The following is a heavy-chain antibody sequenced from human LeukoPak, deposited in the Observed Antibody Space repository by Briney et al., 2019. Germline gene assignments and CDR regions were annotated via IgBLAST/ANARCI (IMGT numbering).Heavy chain of an antibody. CDR3: AREYSSGWPNYYYYGMDV. Sequence: GGSLRLSCAASGFTFSGYSMNWVRQAPGKGLEWVSSISSSSSYIYYADSVKGRFTISRDNAKNSPYLQMNSLRAEDTAVYYCAREYSSGWPNYYYYGMDVWGQGTTVTVSS. CDR2: ISSSSSYI. D-gene: IGHD6-19*01. CDR1: GFTFSGYS. V-gene: IGHV3-21*01. J-gene: IGHJ6*02.